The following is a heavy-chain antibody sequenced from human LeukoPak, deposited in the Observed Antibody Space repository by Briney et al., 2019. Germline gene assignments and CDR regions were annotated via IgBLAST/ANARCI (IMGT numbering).Heavy chain of an antibody. CDR3: ARVDYYDSSGYYDY. CDR1: GGSISSYY. V-gene: IGHV4-59*01. Sequence: SETLSLTCTVSGGSISSYYWSWIRQPPGKGLEWIGYIYYSGSTNYNPSLKSRVTISVDTSKNQFSLKLSSVTAADTAVYYCARVDYYDSSGYYDYWGQGTLVTVSS. D-gene: IGHD3-22*01. CDR2: IYYSGST. J-gene: IGHJ4*02.